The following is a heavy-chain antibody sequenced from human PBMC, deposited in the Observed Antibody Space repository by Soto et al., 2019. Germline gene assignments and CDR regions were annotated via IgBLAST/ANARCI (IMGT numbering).Heavy chain of an antibody. CDR1: GGSISSYY. Sequence: PSETLSLTCTVSGGSISSYYWSWIRQPPGKGLEWIGYIYYSGSTNYNPSLKSRVTISVDTSKNQFSLKLSSVTAADTAVYYCARFDTEYSSSWYPDYWGQGTLVTVSS. J-gene: IGHJ4*02. D-gene: IGHD6-13*01. V-gene: IGHV4-59*01. CDR3: ARFDTEYSSSWYPDY. CDR2: IYYSGST.